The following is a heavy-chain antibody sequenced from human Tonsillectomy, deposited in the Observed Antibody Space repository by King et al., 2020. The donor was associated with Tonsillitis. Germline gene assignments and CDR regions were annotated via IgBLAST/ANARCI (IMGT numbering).Heavy chain of an antibody. CDR1: GFTFSSYW. CDR2: IKQDGSEK. CDR3: ARDQNPRDGYNSLGY. Sequence: VQLVESGGGLVQPGGSLRLSCAASGFTFSSYWMSWVRQAPGKGLEWVANIKQDGSEKYYVYFVKGRFTISRDNAKNSLYLQMNSLRAEDTAVYYCARDQNPRDGYNSLGYWGQGTLVTVSS. D-gene: IGHD5-24*01. V-gene: IGHV3-7*04. J-gene: IGHJ4*02.